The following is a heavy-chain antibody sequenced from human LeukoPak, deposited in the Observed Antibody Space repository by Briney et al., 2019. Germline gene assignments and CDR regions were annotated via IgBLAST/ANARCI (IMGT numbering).Heavy chain of an antibody. D-gene: IGHD3-3*01. CDR3: ARDKDFMDV. V-gene: IGHV3-11*01. Sequence: GGSLRLSCAASGFTFSDYYMSWIRQAPGQGLEWVSYIGSSCITTYSADSVKGRFTICRDNTKNSLYLQMNSLRAEDTAVYYCARDKDFMDVWGKGTTVNVSS. CDR2: IGSSCITT. J-gene: IGHJ6*04. CDR1: GFTFSDYY.